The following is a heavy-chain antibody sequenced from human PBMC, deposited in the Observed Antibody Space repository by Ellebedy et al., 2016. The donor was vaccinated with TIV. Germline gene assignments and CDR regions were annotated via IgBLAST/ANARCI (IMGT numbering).Heavy chain of an antibody. CDR3: AREGTVTIDY. V-gene: IGHV1-69*13. J-gene: IGHJ4*02. CDR1: GGTFSSYA. Sequence: AASVKVSCKASGGTFSSYAISWVRQAPGQGLEWMGGIIPIFGTANYAQKFQGRVTITADESTSTAYMELSSLRSEDTAVYYCAREGTVTIDYWGQGTLITVSS. D-gene: IGHD4-17*01. CDR2: IIPIFGTA.